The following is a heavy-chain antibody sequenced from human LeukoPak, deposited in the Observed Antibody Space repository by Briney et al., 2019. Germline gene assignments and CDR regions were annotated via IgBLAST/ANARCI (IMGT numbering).Heavy chain of an antibody. CDR1: GFTFSSYA. CDR2: ISYDGSNK. J-gene: IGHJ4*02. D-gene: IGHD3-22*01. V-gene: IGHV3-30-3*01. Sequence: PGRSLRLSCAASGFTFSSYAMHWVRQAPGKGLEWVAVISYDGSNKYYADSVKGRFTISRDNSKNTLYLQMNSLRAEDTAVYYCAREPPPDSDYYDSSGYYRGIDYWGQGALVTVSS. CDR3: AREPPPDSDYYDSSGYYRGIDY.